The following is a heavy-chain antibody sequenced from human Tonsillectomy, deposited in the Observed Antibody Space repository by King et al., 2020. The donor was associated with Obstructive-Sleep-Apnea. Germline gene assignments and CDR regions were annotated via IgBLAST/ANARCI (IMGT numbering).Heavy chain of an antibody. V-gene: IGHV1-18*04. D-gene: IGHD6-19*01. CDR2: ISTYTSDT. CDR1: GYTFTSYG. CDR3: ARDVSLVGSGRKIDY. J-gene: IGHJ4*02. Sequence: VQLVQYGAEVRKPGASVKVSCKPSGYTFTSYGFSWVRQAPGQGLEWMGWISTYTSDTNYAQKLQGRVTMTTDTSTSTAYMELRSLRSDDTAVYYCARDVSLVGSGRKIDYWGQGTLVTVSS.